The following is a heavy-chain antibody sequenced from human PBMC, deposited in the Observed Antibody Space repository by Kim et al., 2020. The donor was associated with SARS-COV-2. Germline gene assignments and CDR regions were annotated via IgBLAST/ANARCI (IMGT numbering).Heavy chain of an antibody. Sequence: GGSLRLSCEASRFTFSDYGMYWVRQAPGKGLEWVAVISYAGTNAHYADSVKGRFTISRDNSKNTLYLQMNSLRAEDTAVYYCAKEEQYLARGYYYGVDVWGQGTTVTVSS. J-gene: IGHJ6*02. CDR2: ISYAGTNA. V-gene: IGHV3-30*18. CDR3: AKEEQYLARGYYYGVDV. D-gene: IGHD6-13*01. CDR1: RFTFSDYG.